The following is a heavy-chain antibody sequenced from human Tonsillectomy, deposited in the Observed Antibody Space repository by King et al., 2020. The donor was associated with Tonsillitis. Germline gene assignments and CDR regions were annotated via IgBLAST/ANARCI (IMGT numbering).Heavy chain of an antibody. CDR2: IYHSGST. V-gene: IGHV4-38-2*01. CDR3: ARVVYYYGSGLIDY. Sequence: QLQESGPGLVKPSETLSLTCAVSGYSISSGYYWGWIRQPPGKGLEWIGSIYHSGSTYYNPSLKSRVTISVDTSKNQFSLKLSSVTAADTAVYYCARVVYYYGSGLIDYWGQGTLVTVSS. D-gene: IGHD3-10*01. J-gene: IGHJ4*02. CDR1: GYSISSGYY.